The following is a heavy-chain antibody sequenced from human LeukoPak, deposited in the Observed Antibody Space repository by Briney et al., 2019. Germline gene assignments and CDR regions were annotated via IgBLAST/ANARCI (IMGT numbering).Heavy chain of an antibody. D-gene: IGHD3-22*01. CDR1: GFTFNTYP. V-gene: IGHV3-23*01. CDR2: ISGRRAAT. CDR3: AKYRNHHDNSAYAY. Sequence: GGSLRLSCVASGFTFNTYPMSWVRQAPGKGLEWVSSISGRRAATYSADSVKGRFTVSRDSSKNTLYLQMNSLRAEDTAVYYCAKYRNHHDNSAYAYWGQGTLVTVSS. J-gene: IGHJ4*02.